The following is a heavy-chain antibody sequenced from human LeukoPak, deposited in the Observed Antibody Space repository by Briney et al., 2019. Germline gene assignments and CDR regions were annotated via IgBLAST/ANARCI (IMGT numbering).Heavy chain of an antibody. J-gene: IGHJ6*02. V-gene: IGHV3-53*01. CDR3: ARGREVSTGYYYYYGMDV. D-gene: IGHD1-1*01. CDR2: IYSGGAT. Sequence: GGSLRLSCEASGFNVSGNYMSWVRQAPGKGLERVSVIYSGGATYNADSVKGRFTISSDNSKNTLYLQMNSLRAEDTAVYYCARGREVSTGYYYYYGMDVWGQGTTVTVSS. CDR1: GFNVSGNY.